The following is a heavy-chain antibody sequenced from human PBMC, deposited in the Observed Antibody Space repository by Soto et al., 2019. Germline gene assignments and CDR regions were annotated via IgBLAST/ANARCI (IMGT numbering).Heavy chain of an antibody. CDR1: GYTLTELS. D-gene: IGHD3-10*01. CDR2: FDPEDGET. J-gene: IGHJ6*02. V-gene: IGHV1-24*01. CDR3: ATVPGQDYYYYGMGV. Sequence: SSVNVSCKVSGYTLTELSMHWVRQAPGKGLEWMGGFDPEDGETIYAQKFQGRVTMTEDTSTDTAYMELSSLRSEDTAVYYCATVPGQDYYYYGMGVWGQGTTVTVSS.